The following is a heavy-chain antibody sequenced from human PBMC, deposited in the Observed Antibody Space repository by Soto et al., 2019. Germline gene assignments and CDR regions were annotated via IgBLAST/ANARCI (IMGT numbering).Heavy chain of an antibody. J-gene: IGHJ6*03. Sequence: PSVKVSCKASGYTFTSYDINWVRQATGQGLEWMGWMNPNSGNTGYAQKFQGSVTMTRNTSISTAYMELSSLRSEDTAVYYCASGGNYYDILTESYYYYMDVWGKGTTVTVSS. V-gene: IGHV1-8*01. CDR3: ASGGNYYDILTESYYYYMDV. CDR2: MNPNSGNT. CDR1: GYTFTSYD. D-gene: IGHD3-9*01.